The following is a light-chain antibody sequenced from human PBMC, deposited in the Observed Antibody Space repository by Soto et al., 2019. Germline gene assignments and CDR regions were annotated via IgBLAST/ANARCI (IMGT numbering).Light chain of an antibody. CDR3: QQSYNTTWT. V-gene: IGKV1-39*01. Sequence: DIQMTQSPSSLSESAGDRVTITCRASQGISTYLNWYQQKPGKAPKLLIYAASSLQSGVTSRFSGSGSETDFTLTNSSLQPEDFATYSCQQSYNTTWTFGQGTKVE. CDR2: AAS. J-gene: IGKJ1*01. CDR1: QGISTY.